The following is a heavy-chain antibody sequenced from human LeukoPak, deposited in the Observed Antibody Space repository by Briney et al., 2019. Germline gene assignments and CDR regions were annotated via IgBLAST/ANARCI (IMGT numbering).Heavy chain of an antibody. CDR2: INPNSGGT. J-gene: IGHJ4*02. CDR3: ARVGVEATATSDY. CDR1: GYTFIRYY. Sequence: ASVRVCCTASGYTFIRYYICWVRQAAGQGLEWMGWINPNSGGTNYAQKFQGRVTMTRDTSISTAYMELSSLRSDDTAVYFCARVGVEATATSDYWGQRALVTVSS. D-gene: IGHD1-26*01. V-gene: IGHV1-2*02.